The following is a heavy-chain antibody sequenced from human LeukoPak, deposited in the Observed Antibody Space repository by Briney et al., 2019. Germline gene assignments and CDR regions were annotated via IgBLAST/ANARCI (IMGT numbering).Heavy chain of an antibody. CDR2: ISSSGSTI. J-gene: IGHJ4*02. CDR3: ARLRGSSSWHPY. D-gene: IGHD6-13*01. Sequence: PGGSLRLSCAASGLTFSDYYMSWIRQAPGKWLEWVSYISSSGSTIYYADSVKGRFTISRDNAKNSLYLQMNSLRAEDTAVYYCARLRGSSSWHPYWGQGTLVTVSS. CDR1: GLTFSDYY. V-gene: IGHV3-11*01.